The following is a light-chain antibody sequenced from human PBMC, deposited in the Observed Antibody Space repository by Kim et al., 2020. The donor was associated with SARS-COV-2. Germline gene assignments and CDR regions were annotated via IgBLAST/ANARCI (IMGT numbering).Light chain of an antibody. CDR3: NSGGSGDNPWL. CDR2: GKN. V-gene: IGLV3-19*01. CDR1: GPRYYH. Sequence: QTVSITRQGDGPRYYHARWYQQKPGQAPVLVIYGKNIRPAGFPDRFSGSSSGNTASLTLTQAPAEDASCYFFNSGGSGDNPWLFGGGTQLADL. J-gene: IGLJ3*02.